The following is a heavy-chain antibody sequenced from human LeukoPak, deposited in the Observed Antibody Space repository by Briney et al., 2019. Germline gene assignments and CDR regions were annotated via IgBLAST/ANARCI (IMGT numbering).Heavy chain of an antibody. CDR3: ARGPGSSSWYGFDY. D-gene: IGHD6-13*01. J-gene: IGHJ4*02. CDR2: IYTSGST. CDR1: GGSISSGSYY. Sequence: SSETLSLTCTVSGGSISSGSYYWSWIRQPAGKGLEWSGRIYTSGSTNYNPSLKSRVTISVDTSKNQSSLKLSSVTAANTAVYYCARGPGSSSWYGFDYWGQGTLVTVSS. V-gene: IGHV4-61*02.